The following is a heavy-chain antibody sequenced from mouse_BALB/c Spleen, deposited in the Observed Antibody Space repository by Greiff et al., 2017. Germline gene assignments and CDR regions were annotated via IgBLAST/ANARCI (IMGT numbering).Heavy chain of an antibody. CDR2: IWSGGST. V-gene: IGHV2-2*02. J-gene: IGHJ1*01. CDR1: GFSLTSYG. D-gene: IGHD2-14*01. Sequence: VQLVESGPGLVQPSQSLSITCTVSGFSLTSYGVHWVRQSPGKGLEWLGVIWSGGSTDYNAAFISRLSISKDNSKSQVFFKMNSLQANDTAIYYCARNYRYDYWYFDVWGAGTTVTVSS. CDR3: ARNYRYDYWYFDV.